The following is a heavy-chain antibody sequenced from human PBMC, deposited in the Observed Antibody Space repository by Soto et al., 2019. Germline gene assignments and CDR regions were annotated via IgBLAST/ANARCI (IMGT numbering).Heavy chain of an antibody. Sequence: PGGSLRLSCAASGFTFSSYGMHWVRQAPGKGLEWVAVIWYDGSNKYYADSVKGRFTISRDNSKNTLYLQMNSLRAEDTAVYYCARGQRGSSDYNYYYYYGMDVWGQGTMVTVSS. CDR1: GFTFSSYG. CDR2: IWYDGSNK. J-gene: IGHJ6*02. D-gene: IGHD3-22*01. CDR3: ARGQRGSSDYNYYYYYGMDV. V-gene: IGHV3-33*01.